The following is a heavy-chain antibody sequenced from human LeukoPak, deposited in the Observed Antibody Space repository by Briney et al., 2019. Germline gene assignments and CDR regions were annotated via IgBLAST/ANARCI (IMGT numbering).Heavy chain of an antibody. V-gene: IGHV1-46*01. CDR2: INPSGGST. CDR1: GYTFTSYY. J-gene: IGHJ4*02. D-gene: IGHD3-3*01. Sequence: AASVKVSCKASGYTFTSYYMHWVRQAPGQGLEWMGIINPSGGSTSYAQKFQGRVTMTRDTSTSTVYMELSSLRSEDTAVYYCARDSSGGYYGIPRYYFDYWGQGTLVNVSS. CDR3: ARDSSGGYYGIPRYYFDY.